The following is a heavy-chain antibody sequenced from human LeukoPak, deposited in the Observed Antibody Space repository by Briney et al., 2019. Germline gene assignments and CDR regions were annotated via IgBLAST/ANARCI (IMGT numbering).Heavy chain of an antibody. D-gene: IGHD2-2*01. CDR2: IYYSGST. CDR3: ARVPAEYYYYYMDV. V-gene: IGHV4-30-4*08. J-gene: IGHJ6*03. Sequence: PSETLSLTCTVSGGSISSGDYYWSWIRQPPGKGLEWIGYIYYSGSTYYNPSLKSRVTISVGTSKNQFSLKLSSVTAADTAVYYCARVPAEYYYYYMDVWGKGTTVTVSS. CDR1: GGSISSGDYY.